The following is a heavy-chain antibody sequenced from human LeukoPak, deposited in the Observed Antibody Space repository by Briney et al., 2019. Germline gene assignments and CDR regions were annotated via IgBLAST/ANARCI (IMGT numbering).Heavy chain of an antibody. V-gene: IGHV3-23*01. J-gene: IGHJ4*02. CDR3: AKDASGSYCPDY. D-gene: IGHD1-26*01. Sequence: PGGSLRLSCAASGFTFSTYALHWVRQAPGKGLEWVSGISPTGDGAYYADSVKGRFTISRDSSKNTLYLQMNSLRAEDTATYYCAKDASGSYCPDYWGQGTLVTVSS. CDR1: GFTFSTYA. CDR2: ISPTGDGA.